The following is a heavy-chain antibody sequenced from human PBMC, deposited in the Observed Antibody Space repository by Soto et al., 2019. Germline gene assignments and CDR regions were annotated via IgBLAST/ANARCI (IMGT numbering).Heavy chain of an antibody. CDR3: ARADFWSCYYTHDYYYYMDI. Sequence: ASVKVSCKASGYTFTSYGISWVRQAPGQGLEWMGWISAYNGNTNYAQKLQGRVTMTTDTSTSTAYMELRSLRSDDTAVYYCARADFWSCYYTHDYYYYMDIRGKGTTVTVSS. J-gene: IGHJ6*03. D-gene: IGHD3-3*01. CDR2: ISAYNGNT. V-gene: IGHV1-18*01. CDR1: GYTFTSYG.